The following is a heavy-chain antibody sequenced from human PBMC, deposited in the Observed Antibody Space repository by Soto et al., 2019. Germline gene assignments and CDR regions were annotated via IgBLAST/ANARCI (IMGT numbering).Heavy chain of an antibody. CDR3: ASVGYSYPDY. V-gene: IGHV3-48*02. J-gene: IGHJ4*02. CDR2: ISSSSSTI. Sequence: GGSLRLSGADSEFTFSSYSMNRVRQAPGKGLEWVSYISSSSSTIYYADSVKGRFTISRDNAKNSLYLQMNSLRDEDTAVYYCASVGYSYPDYWGQGTLVTVSS. D-gene: IGHD5-18*01. CDR1: EFTFSSYS.